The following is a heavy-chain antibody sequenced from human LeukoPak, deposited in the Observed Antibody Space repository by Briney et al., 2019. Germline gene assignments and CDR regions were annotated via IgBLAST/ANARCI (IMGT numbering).Heavy chain of an antibody. J-gene: IGHJ5*02. Sequence: GASVKVSCKASGYTFTSYGISWVRQAPGQGLEWMGWISAYNGNTNYAQKFQGRVTMTRDTSISTAYMELSRLRSDDTAVYYCARGGAGTVLSWFDPWGQGTLVTVSS. V-gene: IGHV1-18*01. CDR2: ISAYNGNT. D-gene: IGHD6-19*01. CDR1: GYTFTSYG. CDR3: ARGGAGTVLSWFDP.